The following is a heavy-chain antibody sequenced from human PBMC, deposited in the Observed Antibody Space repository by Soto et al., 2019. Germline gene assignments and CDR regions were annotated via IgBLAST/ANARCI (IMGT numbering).Heavy chain of an antibody. CDR2: IYYSGST. J-gene: IGHJ4*02. V-gene: IGHV4-31*03. CDR3: ARAFPTTKYYFDY. D-gene: IGHD4-17*01. CDR1: GGSISSGGYY. Sequence: LSLTCTVSGGSISSGGYYWSWIRQHPGKGLEWIGYIYYSGSTYYNPSLKSRVTISVDTSKNQFSLKLSSVTAADTAVYYCARAFPTTKYYFDYWDQGTLVTVSS.